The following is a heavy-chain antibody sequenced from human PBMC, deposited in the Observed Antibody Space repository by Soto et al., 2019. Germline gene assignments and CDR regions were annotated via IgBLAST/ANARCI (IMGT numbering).Heavy chain of an antibody. CDR2: ISAYNGNT. V-gene: IGHV1-18*01. CDR1: GYTFTSYG. Sequence: ASVKVSCKASGYTFTSYGISWVRQAPGQGLEWMGWISAYNGNTNYAQKLQGRVTMTTETSTSTAYMELRSLRSDDTAVYYCARDIVVVVADPGDDAFDIWGQGTMVTVSS. CDR3: ARDIVVVVADPGDDAFDI. D-gene: IGHD2-15*01. J-gene: IGHJ3*02.